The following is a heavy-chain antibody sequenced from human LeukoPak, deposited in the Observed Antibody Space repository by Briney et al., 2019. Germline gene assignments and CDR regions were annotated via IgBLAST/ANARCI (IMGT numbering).Heavy chain of an antibody. Sequence: PGGSLRLSCTVSGFTVSSNSMSWVRQAPGKGLEWVSFIYSGGNTHYSDSVKGRFTISRDNSKNTLYLQMNSLRAEDTAVYYCAKDGPPVTTWYYFDYWGQGTLVTVSS. CDR2: IYSGGNT. D-gene: IGHD4-17*01. J-gene: IGHJ4*02. CDR3: AKDGPPVTTWYYFDY. V-gene: IGHV3-53*05. CDR1: GFTVSSNS.